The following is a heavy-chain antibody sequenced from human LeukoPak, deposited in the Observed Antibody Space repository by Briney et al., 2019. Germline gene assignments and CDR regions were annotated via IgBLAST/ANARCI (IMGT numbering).Heavy chain of an antibody. CDR2: IYYSGST. J-gene: IGHJ5*02. Sequence: PSETLSLTCTVSGGSLSSGNYYWSWIRQPPGKGLEWIGYIYYSGSTYYNPSLKSRVTISVDTSKNQFSLKLSSVTAADTAVYYCAQYGGNSVGNWLDPWGQGTLVTVSS. CDR1: GGSLSSGNYY. D-gene: IGHD4-23*01. CDR3: AQYGGNSVGNWLDP. V-gene: IGHV4-30-4*08.